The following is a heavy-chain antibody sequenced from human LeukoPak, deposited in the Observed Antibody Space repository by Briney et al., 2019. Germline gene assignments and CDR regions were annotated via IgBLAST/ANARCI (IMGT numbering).Heavy chain of an antibody. J-gene: IGHJ5*02. CDR3: ARGYCSSTSCYLFWFDP. V-gene: IGHV4-30-4*01. Sequence: SETLTLTCTVSGGSISSGDYYWSWIRQPPGKGLEWIGYIYYSGSTYYNPSLKSRVTISVDTSKNQFSLKLSSVTAADTAVYYCARGYCSSTSCYLFWFDPWGQGTLVTVSS. CDR1: GGSISSGDYY. CDR2: IYYSGST. D-gene: IGHD2-2*01.